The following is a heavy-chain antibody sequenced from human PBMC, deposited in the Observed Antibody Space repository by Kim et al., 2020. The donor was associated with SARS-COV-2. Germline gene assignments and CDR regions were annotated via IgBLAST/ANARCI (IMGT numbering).Heavy chain of an antibody. J-gene: IGHJ4*02. CDR3: ARGARSRYSSRLYYFDY. CDR2: ISYDGSNK. Sequence: GGSLRLSCAASGFTFSSYAMHWVRQAPGKGLEWVAVISYDGSNKYYVDSVKGRFTISRDNSKNTLYLQMNSLRAEDTAVYYCARGARSRYSSRLYYFDYWGQGTLVTVSS. V-gene: IGHV3-30*04. CDR1: GFTFSSYA. D-gene: IGHD6-13*01.